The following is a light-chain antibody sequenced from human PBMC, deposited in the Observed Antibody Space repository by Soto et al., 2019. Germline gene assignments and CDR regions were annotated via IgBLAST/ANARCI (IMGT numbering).Light chain of an antibody. CDR2: GAS. V-gene: IGKV1-39*01. J-gene: IGKJ5*01. CDR3: QQSYSTSPIT. Sequence: DIQMTQSPSPLSASVGDRVTITCRASQTISTYLNWYQQKPGKAPKLLIYGASSLQSGVPSRFSGSGSGTDFTLTISSLQPEDFATYYCQQSYSTSPITFGQGTRLEIK. CDR1: QTISTY.